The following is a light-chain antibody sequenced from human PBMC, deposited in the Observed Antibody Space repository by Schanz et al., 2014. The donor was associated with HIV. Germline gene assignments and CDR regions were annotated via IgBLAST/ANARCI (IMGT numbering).Light chain of an antibody. CDR3: AAWDDGLDAWV. Sequence: QSVLTQPPSVSGTPGQRVTISCSGSSSNIGTNAVNWYQQLPGTAPKLLIQSNNQRPSGVPDRFSGSKSGTSASLAISGLQSEDEADYYCAAWDDGLDAWVFGGGTKLTVL. CDR1: SSNIGTNA. CDR2: SNN. V-gene: IGLV1-44*01. J-gene: IGLJ3*02.